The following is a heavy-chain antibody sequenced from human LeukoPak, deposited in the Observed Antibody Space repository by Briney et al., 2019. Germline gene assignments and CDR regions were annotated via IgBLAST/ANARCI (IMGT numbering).Heavy chain of an antibody. Sequence: PSETLSLTCTVSGGSISSSSYYWGWIRQPPGKGLEWIGYIYYSGSTNYSPSLRSRITMSVDRPKNQFSLNLRSVTAADTAVYYCARGGGTNLPEEAFDFWGQGTMVTVSS. V-gene: IGHV4-61*05. CDR1: GGSISSSSYY. D-gene: IGHD1-1*01. J-gene: IGHJ3*01. CDR2: IYYSGST. CDR3: ARGGGTNLPEEAFDF.